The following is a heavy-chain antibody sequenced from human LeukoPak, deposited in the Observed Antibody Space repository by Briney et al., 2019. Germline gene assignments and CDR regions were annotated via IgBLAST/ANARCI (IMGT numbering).Heavy chain of an antibody. CDR2: ITISSSII. CDR1: GFTFSNYW. Sequence: PGGSLRLSCAASGFTFSNYWMHWVRQAPGKGLEWVSSITISSSIIYYADSVKGRFTISRDNAKNSLFLQMNSLRAEDTAVYYCARDLSDDYSLDYWGQGTLVSVSS. V-gene: IGHV3-21*01. CDR3: ARDLSDDYSLDY. J-gene: IGHJ4*02. D-gene: IGHD3-16*01.